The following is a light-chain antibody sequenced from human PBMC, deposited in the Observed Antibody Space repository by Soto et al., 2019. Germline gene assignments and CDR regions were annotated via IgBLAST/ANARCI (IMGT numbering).Light chain of an antibody. J-gene: IGKJ4*01. CDR3: QQTRSYPST. CDR1: QSVNSV. Sequence: EVGMTQSPATMSVSRWERATPSCRASQSVNSVLAWYQQKPGQAPRLLIYGASTRATGIPARFSGSGSGTEFTLTISSLQAEDFATYYCQQTRSYPSTFGGGTKVDIK. CDR2: GAS. V-gene: IGKV3-15*01.